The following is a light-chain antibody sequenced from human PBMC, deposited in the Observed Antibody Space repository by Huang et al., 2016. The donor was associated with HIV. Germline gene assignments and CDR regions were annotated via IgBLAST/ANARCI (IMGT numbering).Light chain of an antibody. V-gene: IGKV3-15*01. J-gene: IGKJ4*01. Sequence: EIEMPQSPATLSVSPGARATLSCRASHSVDSDLAWYQQKPGQAPRLRIYDASTRATGISAKFNGTGSGTEFSLSITNLQSEDVAVYYCQQYNDWPPLTFGGGTKVEI. CDR2: DAS. CDR1: HSVDSD. CDR3: QQYNDWPPLT.